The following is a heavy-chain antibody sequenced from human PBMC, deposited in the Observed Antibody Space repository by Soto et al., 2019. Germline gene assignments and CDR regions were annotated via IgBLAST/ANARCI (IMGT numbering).Heavy chain of an antibody. CDR3: ARVVVAGTNWFDP. V-gene: IGHV1-18*01. CDR1: GYTFTSYG. CDR2: ISAYNGNT. J-gene: IGHJ5*02. Sequence: ASVKVSCKASGYTFTSYGISWVRQAPGQGLEWMGWISAYNGNTNYAQRLQGRVTMTTDTSTSTVYMELRSLSSDDTAVCYCARVVVAGTNWFDPWGQGTQVTVSS. D-gene: IGHD2-15*01.